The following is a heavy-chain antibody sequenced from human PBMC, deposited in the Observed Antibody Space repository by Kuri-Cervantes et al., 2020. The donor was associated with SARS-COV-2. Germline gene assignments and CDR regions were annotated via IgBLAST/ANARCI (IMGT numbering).Heavy chain of an antibody. Sequence: GESLKISCAASGFTFSSYAMSWVRQAPGKGLEWVSAISGSGGSTYYADSVKGRFTISRDNSKNTLYLQMNSLRAEDTAVYYCAKDGSNFGVVTNWFDPWGQGTLVTVSS. CDR1: GFTFSSYA. D-gene: IGHD3-3*01. CDR3: AKDGSNFGVVTNWFDP. CDR2: ISGSGGST. V-gene: IGHV3-23*01. J-gene: IGHJ5*02.